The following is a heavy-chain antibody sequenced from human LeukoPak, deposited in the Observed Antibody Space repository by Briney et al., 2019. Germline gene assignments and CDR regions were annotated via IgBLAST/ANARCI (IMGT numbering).Heavy chain of an antibody. Sequence: PGGSLRLSCAASGFTFSDYWTHWVRQAPGKGLVWVSRINSDGRNIRYADSVKGRFTISRDNAKNTLYLQMNSLTPEDTAVYYCAREGALGYGHYTYDYWGQGTLVTVSS. CDR2: INSDGRNI. V-gene: IGHV3-74*01. J-gene: IGHJ4*02. D-gene: IGHD4-17*01. CDR1: GFTFSDYW. CDR3: AREGALGYGHYTYDY.